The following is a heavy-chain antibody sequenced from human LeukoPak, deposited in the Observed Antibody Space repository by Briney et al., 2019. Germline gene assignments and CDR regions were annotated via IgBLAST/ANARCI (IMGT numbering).Heavy chain of an antibody. Sequence: PGGSLRLSCAASGFTFSSYSMNWARQAPGKGLEWVAVISYDGSNKYYADSVKGRFTISRDNSKNTLYLQMNSLRAEDTAVYYCARDDCSSTSCYTYYYYYYMDVWGKGTTVTVSS. CDR2: ISYDGSNK. CDR1: GFTFSSYS. V-gene: IGHV3-30*03. D-gene: IGHD2-2*02. CDR3: ARDDCSSTSCYTYYYYYYMDV. J-gene: IGHJ6*03.